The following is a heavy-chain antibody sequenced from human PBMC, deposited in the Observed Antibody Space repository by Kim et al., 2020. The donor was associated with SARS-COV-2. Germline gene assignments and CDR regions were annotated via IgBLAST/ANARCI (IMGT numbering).Heavy chain of an antibody. CDR3: AREVVVVVAAISDAFDI. CDR2: IIPIFGTA. V-gene: IGHV1-69*13. Sequence: SVKVSCKASGGTFSSYAISWVRQAPGQGLEWMVGIIPIFGTANYAQKFQGRVTITADESTSTAYMELSSLRSEDTAVYYCAREVVVVVAAISDAFDIWGQGTMVTVSS. CDR1: GGTFSSYA. J-gene: IGHJ3*02. D-gene: IGHD2-15*01.